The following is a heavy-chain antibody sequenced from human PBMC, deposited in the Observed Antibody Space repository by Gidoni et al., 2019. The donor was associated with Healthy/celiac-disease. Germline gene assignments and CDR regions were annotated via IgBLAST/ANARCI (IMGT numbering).Heavy chain of an antibody. CDR2: ISYDGSNK. V-gene: IGHV3-30*18. CDR1: GFTFSSYG. D-gene: IGHD2-21*02. Sequence: QVQLVESGGGVVQPGRSLRLSCAASGFTFSSYGMHWVRQAPGKGLEWVAVISYDGSNKYYADSVKSRFTISRDNSKNTLYLQMNSLRAEDTAVYYCAKVPIVVVTAGPFDYWGQGTLVTVSS. J-gene: IGHJ4*02. CDR3: AKVPIVVVTAGPFDY.